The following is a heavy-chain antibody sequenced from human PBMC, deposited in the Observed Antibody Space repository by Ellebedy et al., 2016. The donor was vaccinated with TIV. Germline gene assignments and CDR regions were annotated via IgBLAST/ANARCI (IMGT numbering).Heavy chain of an antibody. D-gene: IGHD2-8*02. CDR1: GFTFSNYN. J-gene: IGHJ4*02. CDR3: ARGWCTPDC. Sequence: PGGSLRLSCVASGFTFSNYNMNWVRQSPGKGLEWVSSIRSTGSDKYYADSVKGRFTISRDNAQNPLFLQMNSLGVEDTGVYYCARGWCTPDCWGQGTLVIVSS. CDR2: IRSTGSDK. V-gene: IGHV3-21*06.